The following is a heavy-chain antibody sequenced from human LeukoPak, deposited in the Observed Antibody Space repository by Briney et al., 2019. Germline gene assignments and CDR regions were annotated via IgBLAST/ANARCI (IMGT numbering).Heavy chain of an antibody. D-gene: IGHD5-24*01. J-gene: IGHJ4*02. CDR3: ARVVDGYIPYDY. Sequence: ASVKVSCKASGYTFTGYYMRWVRQAPGQGLEWMGWINPNSGGTNYAQKFQGRVTMTRDTSISTAYMELSRLRSDDTAVYYCARVVDGYIPYDYWGQGTLVTVSS. CDR1: GYTFTGYY. V-gene: IGHV1-2*02. CDR2: INPNSGGT.